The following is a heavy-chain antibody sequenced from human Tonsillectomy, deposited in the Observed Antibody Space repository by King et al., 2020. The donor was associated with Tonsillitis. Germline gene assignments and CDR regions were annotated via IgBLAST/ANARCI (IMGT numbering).Heavy chain of an antibody. CDR3: AKEYCSSTSCYPPLHYLGLEYYYYGMDV. V-gene: IGHV3-23*04. CDR1: GFTFSSYA. Sequence: VQLVESGGGLVQPGGSLRLSCADSGFTFSSYAMSWVRQAPGKGLEWVSAIRGSGGSTYYADSVKGRCSISRDNSKNTLYLQRNSLRAEDTAVYYCAKEYCSSTSCYPPLHYLGLEYYYYGMDVWGQGTTVTVSS. D-gene: IGHD2-2*01. CDR2: IRGSGGST. J-gene: IGHJ6*02.